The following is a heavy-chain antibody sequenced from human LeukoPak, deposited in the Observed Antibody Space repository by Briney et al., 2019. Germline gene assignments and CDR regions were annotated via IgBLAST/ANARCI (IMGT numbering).Heavy chain of an antibody. J-gene: IGHJ4*02. Sequence: GGSLRLSCVASGFTLSNYGMHWVRQAPGKGLEWVSYISSSSSTIYYADSVKGRFTISRDNAKNSLYLQMNSLRAEDTAVYYCARDGHYYDSSSPTDFDYWGQGTLVTVSS. CDR1: GFTLSNYG. CDR2: ISSSSSTI. CDR3: ARDGHYYDSSSPTDFDY. V-gene: IGHV3-48*04. D-gene: IGHD3-22*01.